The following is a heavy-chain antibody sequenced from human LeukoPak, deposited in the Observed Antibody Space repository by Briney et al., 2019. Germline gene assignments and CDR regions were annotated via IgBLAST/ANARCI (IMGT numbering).Heavy chain of an antibody. V-gene: IGHV3-21*01. CDR1: GFTFSSYW. CDR2: ISTSGSYI. Sequence: GGSLRLSCAASGFTFSSYWMSWVRQAPGKGLEWVSSISTSGSYIYYADSVKGRFTISRDNAKNSLYLQMNSLRAEDTAVYYCASVNTLRGYSPDFDYWGQGTLVTVSS. D-gene: IGHD5-18*01. CDR3: ASVNTLRGYSPDFDY. J-gene: IGHJ4*02.